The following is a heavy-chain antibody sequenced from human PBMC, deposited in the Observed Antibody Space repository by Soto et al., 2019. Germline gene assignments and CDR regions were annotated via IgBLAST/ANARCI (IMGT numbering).Heavy chain of an antibody. CDR2: LDPSSTYI. CDR1: GFTFSAYT. CDR3: VRGSYGDYDS. V-gene: IGHV3-21*01. J-gene: IGHJ5*01. Sequence: GGSLRLSCAASGFTFSAYTMNWVRQAPGKGLEWVSSLDPSSTYIYYADSVKGRFTLSRDNAKNSLFLRLNSLRADDTALCYCVRGSYGDYDSWGQGTLVTVSS. D-gene: IGHD4-17*01.